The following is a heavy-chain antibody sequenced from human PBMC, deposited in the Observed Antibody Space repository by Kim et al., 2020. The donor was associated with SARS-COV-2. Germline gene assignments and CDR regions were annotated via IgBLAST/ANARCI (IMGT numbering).Heavy chain of an antibody. V-gene: IGHV3-23*01. CDR2: ISGSGGST. CDR3: AKDFTIFGVAPGYYGMDV. CDR1: GFTFSSYA. Sequence: GGSLRLSCAASGFTFSSYAMSWVRQAPGKGLEWVSAISGSGGSTYYADSVKGRFTISRDNSKNTLYLQMNSLRAEDTAVYYCAKDFTIFGVAPGYYGMDVWGQGTTVTVSS. J-gene: IGHJ6*02. D-gene: IGHD3-3*01.